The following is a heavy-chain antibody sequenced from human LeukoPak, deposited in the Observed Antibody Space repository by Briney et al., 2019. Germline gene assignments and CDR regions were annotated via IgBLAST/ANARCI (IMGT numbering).Heavy chain of an antibody. J-gene: IGHJ4*02. CDR2: IKQDGSEK. CDR3: ARRARYTGSWSAFDY. D-gene: IGHD6-13*01. CDR1: TLTLNNYW. Sequence: GGSLRLSCTASTLTLNNYWMSWVRQAPGKGLEWVANIKQDGSEKYHVDSVKGRFTISRDNAKNSLYLQMNSLRAEDTAVYYWARRARYTGSWSAFDYWGQGTLVTVSS. V-gene: IGHV3-7*05.